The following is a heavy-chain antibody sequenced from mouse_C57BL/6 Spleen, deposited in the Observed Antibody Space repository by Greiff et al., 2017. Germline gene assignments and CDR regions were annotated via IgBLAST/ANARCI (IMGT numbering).Heavy chain of an antibody. D-gene: IGHD2-4*01. V-gene: IGHV1-72*01. CDR2: LDPNSGGT. Sequence: QVHVKQPGAELVKPGASVKLSCKASGYTFTSYWMHWVKQRPGRGLEWIGRLDPNSGGTKYNEKFKSKATLTVDRPSSTAYMQLSSLTSEDAAVYDCARLGDDYRAWLAYWGQGTLVTVSA. CDR3: ARLGDDYRAWLAY. CDR1: GYTFTSYW. J-gene: IGHJ3*01.